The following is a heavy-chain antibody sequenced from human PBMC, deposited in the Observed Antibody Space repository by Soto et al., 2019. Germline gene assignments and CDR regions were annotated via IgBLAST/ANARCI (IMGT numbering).Heavy chain of an antibody. CDR2: ISYDGSNK. CDR1: GFTFSSYA. Sequence: QVQLVESGGGVVQPGRSLRLSCAASGFTFSSYAMHWVRQAPGKGLEWVAVISYDGSNKYYADSVKGRFTISRDNSKNTLYLQMNSLRAEDTAVYYCARDQVVLVAVAGYYYGMDVWGQGTTVTVSS. J-gene: IGHJ6*02. D-gene: IGHD6-19*01. CDR3: ARDQVVLVAVAGYYYGMDV. V-gene: IGHV3-30-3*01.